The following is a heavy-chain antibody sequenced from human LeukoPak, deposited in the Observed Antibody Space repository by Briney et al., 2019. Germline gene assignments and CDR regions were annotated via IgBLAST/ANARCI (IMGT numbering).Heavy chain of an antibody. CDR2: IYYSGST. D-gene: IGHD4-17*01. Sequence: SETLSLTCTVSGGSISSYYWSWIRQPPGKGLEWIGYIYYSGSTNYNPSLKSRVTISVDTSKNQFSLKLSSVTAADTAVYHCARNLGTTTVTTNYYYYYGMDVWGQGTTVTVSS. CDR3: ARNLGTTTVTTNYYYYYGMDV. J-gene: IGHJ6*02. V-gene: IGHV4-59*08. CDR1: GGSISSYY.